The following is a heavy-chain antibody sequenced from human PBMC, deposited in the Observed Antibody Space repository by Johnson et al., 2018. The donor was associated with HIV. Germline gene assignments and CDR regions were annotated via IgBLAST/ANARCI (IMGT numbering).Heavy chain of an antibody. CDR1: GFTFNTYG. D-gene: IGHD3-3*01. CDR2: MSHDGSNT. J-gene: IGHJ3*02. CDR3: AKGYYDSPFGFDI. Sequence: QVQLVESGGGVVQPGTSLRLSCAASGFTFNTYGMHWVRQAPGKGLEWVALMSHDGSNTYYTDTVKGRFTISRDNSKNALYLQMHNLTTEDTAVYYCAKGYYDSPFGFDIWGQGTMVIVSS. V-gene: IGHV3-30*18.